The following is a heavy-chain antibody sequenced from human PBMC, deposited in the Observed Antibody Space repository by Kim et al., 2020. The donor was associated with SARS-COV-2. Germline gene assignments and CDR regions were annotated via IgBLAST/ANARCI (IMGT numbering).Heavy chain of an antibody. V-gene: IGHV4-59*01. J-gene: IGHJ6*01. Sequence: SETLSLTCTVSGGSISSYYWSWIRQPPGKGLEWIGYIYYSGSTNYNPSLKSRVTISVDTSKNQFSLKLSSVTAADTAVYYCARGERYSSSRGDYYGMDV. CDR2: IYYSGST. D-gene: IGHD6-6*01. CDR1: GGSISSYY. CDR3: ARGERYSSSRGDYYGMDV.